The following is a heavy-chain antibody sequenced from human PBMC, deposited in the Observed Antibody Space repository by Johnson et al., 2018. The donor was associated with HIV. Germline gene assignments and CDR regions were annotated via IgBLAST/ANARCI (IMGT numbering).Heavy chain of an antibody. CDR3: ARVSVPDAFDI. J-gene: IGHJ3*02. D-gene: IGHD3-10*01. CDR1: GFTFSSYG. Sequence: QVQLVESGGGVVQPGGSLRLSCAASGFTFSSYGMHWVRQAPGKGLEWVAFIRYDGTNKYYADSVKGRFTISRDNSKNTLYLQMNSLRVEDTAVYYCARVSVPDAFDIWGQGTMVTVSS. CDR2: IRYDGTNK. V-gene: IGHV3-30*02.